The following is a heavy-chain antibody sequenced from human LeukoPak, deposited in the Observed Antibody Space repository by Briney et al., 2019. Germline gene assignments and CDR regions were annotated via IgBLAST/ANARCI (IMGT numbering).Heavy chain of an antibody. CDR1: GYSFTSYW. V-gene: IGHV5-51*01. Sequence: GESLKISCKGSGYSFTSYWIGWVRQMPGKGLEWMGIIYPGDSDTRYSPSFQGQVTISADKSISTAYLQWSSLKASDTAMYYCARRAYCSSTSCYIRGDAFDIWGQGTMVTVSS. CDR3: ARRAYCSSTSCYIRGDAFDI. CDR2: IYPGDSDT. J-gene: IGHJ3*02. D-gene: IGHD2-2*02.